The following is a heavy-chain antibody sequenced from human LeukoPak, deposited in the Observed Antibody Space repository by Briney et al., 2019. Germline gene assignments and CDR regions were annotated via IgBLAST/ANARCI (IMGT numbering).Heavy chain of an antibody. J-gene: IGHJ4*02. CDR1: GFIFSNDA. CDR3: AKAAAAPGFDF. CDR2: IWFDGSNK. D-gene: IGHD6-13*01. V-gene: IGHV3-33*06. Sequence: GRSLRLSCAASGFIFSNDAMHWVRQAPGKGLEWVAFIWFDGSNKHYADSVKGRFTISRDNSKNTIYLQMNSLRAEDTALYYCAKAAAAPGFDFWGQGTLVTVSS.